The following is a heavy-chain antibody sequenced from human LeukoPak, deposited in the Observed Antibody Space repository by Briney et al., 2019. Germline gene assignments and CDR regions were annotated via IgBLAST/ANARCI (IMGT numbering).Heavy chain of an antibody. CDR3: AKEATGQAYVDY. V-gene: IGHV3-48*01. Sequence: GGSLRLSCAASGFTFSIYSLNWVRHAPGKGLEWVSYISRDSSSIYYADSVKGRFTTSRDNSKNTLYLQMNSLRAEDTAVYYCAKEATGQAYVDYWGQGTLVTVSS. CDR1: GFTFSIYS. CDR2: ISRDSSSI. D-gene: IGHD1-26*01. J-gene: IGHJ4*02.